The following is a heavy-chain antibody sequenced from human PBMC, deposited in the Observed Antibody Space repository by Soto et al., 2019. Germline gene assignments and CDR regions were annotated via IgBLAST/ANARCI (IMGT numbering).Heavy chain of an antibody. CDR3: ARANDILTGYYLDY. Sequence: GGSLRLSCAASGFTFSSYWMSWVRQAPGKGLEWVANIKQDGSEKYYVDSVKGRFTISRDNAKNSLYLQMNSLRAEDTAVYYCARANDILTGYYLDYWGQGTLVTVSS. CDR1: GFTFSSYW. CDR2: IKQDGSEK. J-gene: IGHJ4*02. D-gene: IGHD3-9*01. V-gene: IGHV3-7*01.